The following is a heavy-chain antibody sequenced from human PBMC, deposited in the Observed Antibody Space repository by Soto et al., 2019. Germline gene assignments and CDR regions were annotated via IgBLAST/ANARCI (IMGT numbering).Heavy chain of an antibody. D-gene: IGHD3-16*01. CDR2: VSSNTGYI. Sequence: PGVSLRLSCAASGLPFRSYSMNWVRQAPGKGLEWVSSVSSNTGYIYYADSVKGRFTMSRDDAKNTVYLQMNSLRDEDTAVDYCVRQINWRYAVFWCQETLGTV. V-gene: IGHV3-21*04. CDR1: GLPFRSYS. CDR3: VRQINWRYAVF. J-gene: IGHJ4*02.